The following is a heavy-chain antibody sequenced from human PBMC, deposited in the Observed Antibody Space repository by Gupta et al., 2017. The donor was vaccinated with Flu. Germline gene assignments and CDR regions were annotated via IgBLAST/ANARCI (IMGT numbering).Heavy chain of an antibody. CDR1: GFTVSSNY. D-gene: IGHD6-13*01. Sequence: EVQLVESGGGLVQPGGSLRLSCAASGFTVSSNYMSWVRQAPGKGLEWVSVIYSGGSTYYADSVKGRFTISRDNSKNTLYLQMNSLRAEDTAVYYCARGYSIAAAFNWFDPWGQGTLVTVSS. J-gene: IGHJ5*02. CDR3: ARGYSIAAAFNWFDP. V-gene: IGHV3-66*02. CDR2: IYSGGST.